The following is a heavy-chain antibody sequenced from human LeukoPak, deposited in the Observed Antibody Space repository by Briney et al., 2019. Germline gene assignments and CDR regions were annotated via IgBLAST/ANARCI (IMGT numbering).Heavy chain of an antibody. D-gene: IGHD3-9*01. V-gene: IGHV1-69*05. CDR1: GGTFSSYA. CDR3: AGDYDILTGPRGWFDP. CDR2: IIPIFGTA. Sequence: LVKVSCKASGGTFSSYAISWVRQAPGHGLEWMGGIIPIFGTANYAQKFQGRVTITTDESTSTAYMELSSLRSEDTAVYYCAGDYDILTGPRGWFDPWGQGTLVTVSS. J-gene: IGHJ5*02.